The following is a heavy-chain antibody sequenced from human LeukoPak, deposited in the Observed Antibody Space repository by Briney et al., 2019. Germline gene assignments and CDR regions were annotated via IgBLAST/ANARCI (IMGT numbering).Heavy chain of an antibody. V-gene: IGHV3-23*01. CDR2: FSFSGGST. D-gene: IGHD6-13*01. CDR3: AKGLSSSSWADFDY. Sequence: PGGSLRLSCAASGFTFGSYAMSWVRQAPGKGLECVSGFSFSGGSTYYADSVKGRFTISRDNSKNTLYLQMNSLRAEDTAVYYCAKGLSSSSWADFDYWGQGTLVTVSS. CDR1: GFTFGSYA. J-gene: IGHJ4*02.